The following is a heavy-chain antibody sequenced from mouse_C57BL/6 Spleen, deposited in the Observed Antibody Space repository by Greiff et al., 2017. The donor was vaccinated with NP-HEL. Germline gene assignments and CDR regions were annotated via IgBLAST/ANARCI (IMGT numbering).Heavy chain of an antibody. V-gene: IGHV5-17*01. CDR3: ARCTTVENLGFDY. Sequence: EVKLMESGGGLVKPGGSLKLSCAASGFTFSDYGMHWVRQAPEQGLEWVAYISSGSSTIYYADTVKGRFTISRDNAKNTLFLQMTSLRSEDTAMYYCARCTTVENLGFDYWGQGTTLTVSS. J-gene: IGHJ2*01. D-gene: IGHD1-1*01. CDR1: GFTFSDYG. CDR2: ISSGSSTI.